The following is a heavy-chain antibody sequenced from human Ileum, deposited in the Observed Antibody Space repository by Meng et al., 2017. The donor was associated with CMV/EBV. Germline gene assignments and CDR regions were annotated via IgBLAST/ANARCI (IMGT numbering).Heavy chain of an antibody. Sequence: SETLSLTCAVYGGSFSGYYWSWIRQPPGKGLEWIGEINHSGSTNYNPSLKSRVTIPVDTSKNQFSLKLSSVSAADTAVYYCARGTHTPAPRTLSQNVAPDRSRQLKRGHYHYGMDVWGQGTTVTVSS. J-gene: IGHJ6*02. CDR1: GGSFSGYY. CDR3: ARGTHTPAPRTLSQNVAPDRSRQLKRGHYHYGMDV. V-gene: IGHV4-34*01. CDR2: INHSGST. D-gene: IGHD1-1*01.